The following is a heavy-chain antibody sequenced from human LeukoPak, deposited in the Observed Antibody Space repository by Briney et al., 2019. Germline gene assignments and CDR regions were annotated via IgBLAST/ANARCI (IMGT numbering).Heavy chain of an antibody. V-gene: IGHV4-39*07. Sequence: SETLSLTCSVSGGSIGSTNYYWGWIRQPPGKGLEWIGSIYYSGSTYYIPSLKSRVIISVDTSKNQFSLKLNSVTAADTAVYFCARVPIQFRYYFDYWGQGTLVTVSS. D-gene: IGHD4-11*01. CDR2: IYYSGST. J-gene: IGHJ4*02. CDR3: ARVPIQFRYYFDY. CDR1: GGSIGSTNYY.